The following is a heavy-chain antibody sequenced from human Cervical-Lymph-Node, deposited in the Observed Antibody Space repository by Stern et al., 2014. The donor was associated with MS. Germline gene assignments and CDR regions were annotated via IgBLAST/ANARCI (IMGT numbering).Heavy chain of an antibody. CDR3: ARDSEVTLNYRLRFFED. CDR2: ISAHNGNT. J-gene: IGHJ4*02. Sequence: VQLEESGPEVKKPGASVKVSCKASGYRFTSYGMSWVRQAPGHGLEWVAWISAHNGNTVYAEKFQGRGTVTTDTSTSTVYMEVRSLSSADTAVYYCARDSEVTLNYRLRFFEDWGQGTQVTVSS. CDR1: GYRFTSYG. D-gene: IGHD3-16*02. V-gene: IGHV1-18*04.